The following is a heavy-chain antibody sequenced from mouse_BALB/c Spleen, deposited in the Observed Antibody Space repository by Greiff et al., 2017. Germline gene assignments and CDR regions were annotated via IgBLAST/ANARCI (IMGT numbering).Heavy chain of an antibody. D-gene: IGHD2-1*01. CDR1: GFTFSSFG. CDR3: ARGGNYAVVAMDY. J-gene: IGHJ4*01. V-gene: IGHV5-17*02. CDR2: ISSGSSTI. Sequence: EVQLQESGGGLVQPGGSRKLSCAASGFTFSSFGMHWVRQAPEKGLEWVAYISSGSSTIYYADTVKGRFTISRDNPKNTLFLQMTSLRSEDTAMYYCARGGNYAVVAMDYWGQGTSVTVSS.